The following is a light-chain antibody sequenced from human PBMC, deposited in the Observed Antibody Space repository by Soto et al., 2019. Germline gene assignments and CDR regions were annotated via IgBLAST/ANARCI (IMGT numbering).Light chain of an antibody. Sequence: QSVLTQPPSVSGAPGQRVTISCTGSSSNIGADYDVHWYRQLPGTAPKLLIYGNNNRPSGVPERFSASKSGTSASLAITGLQAEDQADYYCNSYDTSLSGSVFGGGTKVTV. CDR2: GNN. J-gene: IGLJ3*02. CDR3: NSYDTSLSGSV. V-gene: IGLV1-40*01. CDR1: SSNIGADYD.